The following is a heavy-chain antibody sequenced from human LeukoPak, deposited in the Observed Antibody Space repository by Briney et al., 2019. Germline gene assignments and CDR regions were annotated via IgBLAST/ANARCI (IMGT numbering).Heavy chain of an antibody. D-gene: IGHD3-22*01. CDR3: ARATYYYDSSGYFAFDI. CDR2: IYYSGST. J-gene: IGHJ3*02. CDR1: GGSISSGDYY. Sequence: SETLSLTCTVSGGSISSGDYYWSWIRQPPGKGLEWTVYIYYSGSTYYNPSLNSRVTISVDTSKNQFSLKLSSVTAADTAVYYCARATYYYDSSGYFAFDIWGQGTMVTVSS. V-gene: IGHV4-30-4*08.